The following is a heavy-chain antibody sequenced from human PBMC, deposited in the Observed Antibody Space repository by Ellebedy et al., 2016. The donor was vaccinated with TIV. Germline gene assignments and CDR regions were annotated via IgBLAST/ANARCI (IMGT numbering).Heavy chain of an antibody. D-gene: IGHD3-16*01. Sequence: SETLSLXCTVSGGSITDTTYSWSWIRQPPGKGLEWIGYIYYFGSTDYNPSFKSRVTISVDTSRSQFSLRLNSVTAADTAVYYCARYGGGGQRGPRFDRWGQGALVTVSS. V-gene: IGHV4-61*05. CDR3: ARYGGGGQRGPRFDR. CDR2: IYYFGST. CDR1: GGSITDTTYS. J-gene: IGHJ5*02.